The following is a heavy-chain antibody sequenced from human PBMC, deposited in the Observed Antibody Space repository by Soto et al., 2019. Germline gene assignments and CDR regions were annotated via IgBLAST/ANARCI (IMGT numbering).Heavy chain of an antibody. V-gene: IGHV3-33*01. Sequence: PGGSLRLSCAASGFTFSSDGMHWVRQAPGKGLEWVAVIWYDGSNKYYADSVKGRFTISRDNSKNTLYLQMNSLRAEDTSVYYCARDGGLILGYGSSKSCYTRYCMDVWGKGTTVTVSS. D-gene: IGHD2-2*02. J-gene: IGHJ6*04. CDR3: ARDGGLILGYGSSKSCYTRYCMDV. CDR2: IWYDGSNK. CDR1: GFTFSSDG.